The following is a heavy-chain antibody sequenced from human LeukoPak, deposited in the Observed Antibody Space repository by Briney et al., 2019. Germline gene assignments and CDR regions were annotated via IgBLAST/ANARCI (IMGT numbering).Heavy chain of an antibody. CDR3: ASHMVVTGTRGFDN. CDR2: VSHSGSR. J-gene: IGHJ4*02. V-gene: IGHV4-4*02. CDR1: GGSISSSNW. Sequence: PSETLSLTCDVSGGSISSSNWWSWVRPPPGKGLEWIGEVSHSGSRNYNPSLTGRVTVSLDWAKSQVSLKMTSATAADTAVYYCASHMVVTGTRGFDNWGQGTLVTAS. D-gene: IGHD2-21*02.